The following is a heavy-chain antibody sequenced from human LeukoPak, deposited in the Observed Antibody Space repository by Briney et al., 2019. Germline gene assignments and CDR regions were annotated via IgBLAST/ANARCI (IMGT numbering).Heavy chain of an antibody. D-gene: IGHD4-17*01. J-gene: IGHJ4*02. V-gene: IGHV4-59*08. CDR1: GGSISSYY. Sequence: SETLSLTCTVSGGSISSYYWSWIRQPPGKGLEWIGYIYYSGSTNYNPSLKSRVTISVDTSKNQFSLKLSSVTAADTAVYYCARRGSTVTTIGSFDYWGQGTLVTVSS. CDR3: ARRGSTVTTIGSFDY. CDR2: IYYSGST.